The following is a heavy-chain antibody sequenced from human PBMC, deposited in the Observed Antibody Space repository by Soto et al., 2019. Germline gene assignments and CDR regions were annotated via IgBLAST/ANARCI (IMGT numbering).Heavy chain of an antibody. D-gene: IGHD2-15*01. J-gene: IGHJ4*02. CDR1: GYTFTSYY. V-gene: IGHV1-46*01. CDR2: INPSGGST. Sequence: QVQLVQSGAEVKKPGASVKVSCKASGYTFTSYYMHWVRQAPGQGLEWMGIINPSGGSTSYAQKFQGRVTMTRDTSTSTVYMELSSLRSEDTAVYYCARGYCSGGSCYLSSYFDYWVQGTLVTVSS. CDR3: ARGYCSGGSCYLSSYFDY.